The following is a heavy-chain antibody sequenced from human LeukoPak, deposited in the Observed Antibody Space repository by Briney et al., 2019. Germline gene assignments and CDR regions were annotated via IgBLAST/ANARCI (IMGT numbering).Heavy chain of an antibody. D-gene: IGHD3-9*01. CDR2: SKNKANAYST. Sequence: PGGSLRLSCGASGLTVSSYGMSWVRQAPGKGLEWIGRSKNKANAYSTVYAASVKGRFTFSRDDPKNSLYLQMDSLKDEDTAVYYCSRIFYHGSTGYYPDHWGQGTLVTVSS. V-gene: IGHV3-72*01. CDR3: SRIFYHGSTGYYPDH. J-gene: IGHJ4*02. CDR1: GLTVSSYG.